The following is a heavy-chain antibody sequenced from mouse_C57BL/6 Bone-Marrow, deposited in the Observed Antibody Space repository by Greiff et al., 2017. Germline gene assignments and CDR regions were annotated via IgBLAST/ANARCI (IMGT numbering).Heavy chain of an antibody. V-gene: IGHV5-9*01. CDR3: ASHYYGSSYYYAMDY. J-gene: IGHJ4*01. D-gene: IGHD1-1*01. CDR1: GFTFSSYT. CDR2: ISGGGGNT. Sequence: EVKLMESGGGLVKPGGSLKLSCAASGFTFSSYTMSWVRQTPEKRLEWVATISGGGGNTYYPDSVKGRVTISRDNAKNTLYLQMSSLRSEDTALYYCASHYYGSSYYYAMDYWGQGTSVTVSS.